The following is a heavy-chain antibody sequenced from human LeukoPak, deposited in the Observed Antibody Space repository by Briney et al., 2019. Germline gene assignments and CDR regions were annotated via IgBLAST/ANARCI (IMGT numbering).Heavy chain of an antibody. CDR3: ARDSRRELLHAFDI. J-gene: IGHJ3*02. CDR2: INHSGST. CDR1: GGSFSGYY. D-gene: IGHD1-26*01. V-gene: IGHV4-34*01. Sequence: SETLSLTCAVYGGSFSGYYWSWIRQPPGKGLEWIGEINHSGSTNYNPSLKSRVNISVDTSKNQFSLKLSSVTAADTAVYFCARDSRRELLHAFDIWGQGTMVTVSS.